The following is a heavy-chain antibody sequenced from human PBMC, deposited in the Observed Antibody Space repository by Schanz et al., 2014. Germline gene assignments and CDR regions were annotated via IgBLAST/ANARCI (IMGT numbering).Heavy chain of an antibody. J-gene: IGHJ4*02. CDR3: TRDRGALINHNDALDL. Sequence: QVHLVESGGGVVQPGGSLRLSCAASGFTFRGHAMHWVRQAPGQGLEKVAVTSTDGTKTYYAASVRGRFTISRDNSKNTVYLQMNSLRSEDTAVYYCTRDRGALINHNDALDLWGQGTLVTVSS. D-gene: IGHD1-1*01. CDR1: GFTFRGHA. CDR2: TSTDGTKT. V-gene: IGHV3-30*04.